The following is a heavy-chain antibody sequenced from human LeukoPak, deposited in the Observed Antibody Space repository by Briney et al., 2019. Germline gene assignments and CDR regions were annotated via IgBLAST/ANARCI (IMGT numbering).Heavy chain of an antibody. J-gene: IGHJ4*02. V-gene: IGHV3-30*18. Sequence: PGGSLRLSCAASGFTFSSYGMHWVRQAPGKGLEWVAVISYDGSNKYYADSAKGRFTTPRDNSKNTLYLQMNSLTDEDTAVYYCAKVRWDNSGWYYLDNWGQGTLVTVSS. CDR1: GFTFSSYG. CDR3: AKVRWDNSGWYYLDN. CDR2: ISYDGSNK. D-gene: IGHD6-19*01.